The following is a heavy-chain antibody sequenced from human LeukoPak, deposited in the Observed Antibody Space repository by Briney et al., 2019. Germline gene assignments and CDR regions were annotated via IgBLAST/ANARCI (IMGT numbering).Heavy chain of an antibody. Sequence: PSETLSLTCTVSGGSISGYYWSWIRQPPGKGLEWIGYVFYSGTTNYTPSLRSRVTISVDTSRNQFSLKLASVTAADTAVYYCAREGVLTGTDYWGQGTLVTVSS. J-gene: IGHJ4*02. CDR1: GGSISGYY. V-gene: IGHV4-59*01. CDR3: AREGVLTGTDY. CDR2: VFYSGTT. D-gene: IGHD1-1*01.